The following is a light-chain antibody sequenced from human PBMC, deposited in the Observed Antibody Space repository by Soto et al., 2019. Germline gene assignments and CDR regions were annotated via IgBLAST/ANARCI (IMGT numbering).Light chain of an antibody. CDR2: TDY. CDR3: ASWDDSLSGGV. V-gene: IGLV1-44*01. Sequence: QSVLTHPPSASGTPGQRVIISCSGSKSNIGTYTVNWYQQLPGTAPKLLIYTDYQRPSGVPDRFSGSRSGTSASLAISGLQSEDEADYYCASWDDSLSGGVFGGGTKLTVL. J-gene: IGLJ3*02. CDR1: KSNIGTYT.